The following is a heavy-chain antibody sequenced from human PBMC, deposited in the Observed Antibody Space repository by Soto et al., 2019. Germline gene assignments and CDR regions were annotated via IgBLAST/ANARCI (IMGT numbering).Heavy chain of an antibody. J-gene: IGHJ4*02. D-gene: IGHD3-22*01. CDR2: VDYTGGT. CDR1: GASVGGHY. CDR3: ARRNYFESSGYSHFDY. Sequence: SETLSLTCQVSGASVGGHYWSWIRQPPGKGLEWIGFVDYTGGTKTNPLLKSRVTISIDTSNNQFSLRLRSVTAADTAVYFCARRNYFESSGYSHFDYWGQGVLVTVSS. V-gene: IGHV4-59*02.